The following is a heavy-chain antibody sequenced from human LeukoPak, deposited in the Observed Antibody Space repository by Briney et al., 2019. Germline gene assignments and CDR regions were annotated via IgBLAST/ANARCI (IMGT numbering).Heavy chain of an antibody. J-gene: IGHJ4*02. V-gene: IGHV5-51*01. CDR1: GYSFTSYW. CDR2: IYPGDSDT. Sequence: GESLKISCKGSGYSFTSYWIGWVRQMPGKGLEWMGIIYPGDSDTRYSPSFQGQVTISADKSISTAYLQWSSLKASDTALYYCARSYYYDSSGIDYWGQGTLVTVSS. D-gene: IGHD3-22*01. CDR3: ARSYYYDSSGIDY.